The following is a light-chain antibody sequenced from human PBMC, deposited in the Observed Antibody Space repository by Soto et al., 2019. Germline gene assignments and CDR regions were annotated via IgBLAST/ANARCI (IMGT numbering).Light chain of an antibody. CDR3: QQYQTYPWT. CDR2: KAS. J-gene: IGKJ1*01. CDR1: QSIDSW. Sequence: DIQMTQSPSTLSASVGDRVTITCRASQSIDSWLAWYQQKSGKAPKLLIHKASSLESGVPLRFSGSQSGTEFTLTISSLQPEDFAGYYCQQYQTYPWTFGRGTEVEIK. V-gene: IGKV1-5*03.